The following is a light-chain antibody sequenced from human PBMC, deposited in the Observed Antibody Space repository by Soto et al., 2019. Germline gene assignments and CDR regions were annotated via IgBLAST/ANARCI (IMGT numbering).Light chain of an antibody. CDR1: SSDVGGHNY. J-gene: IGLJ1*01. CDR3: SSYTSSSTYV. V-gene: IGLV2-14*01. CDR2: EVS. Sequence: QSALTQPASVSGSPGQSITISCTGTSSDVGGHNYVSWYQQHPDKAPKLMIYEVSNRPSGVSNRFSGSKSGNTASLTISGLQAEDEADYYCSSYTSSSTYVFGTGTKLTVL.